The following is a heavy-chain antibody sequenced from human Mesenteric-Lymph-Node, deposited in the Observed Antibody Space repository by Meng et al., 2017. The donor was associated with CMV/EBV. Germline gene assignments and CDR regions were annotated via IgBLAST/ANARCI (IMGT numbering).Heavy chain of an antibody. Sequence: GESLKISCAASGFTFSRHTLNWVRQAPGKGLEWVSAISGSGGSTYYADSVKGRFTISSDNSKNTLYLQMNSLRAEDTAVYYCAKDTRGGYSYGSPQDYWGQGTLVTVSS. D-gene: IGHD5-18*01. CDR3: AKDTRGGYSYGSPQDY. CDR1: GFTFSRHT. CDR2: ISGSGGST. J-gene: IGHJ4*02. V-gene: IGHV3-23*01.